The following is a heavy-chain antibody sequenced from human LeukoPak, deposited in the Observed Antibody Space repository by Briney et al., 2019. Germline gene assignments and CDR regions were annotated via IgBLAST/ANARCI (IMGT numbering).Heavy chain of an antibody. CDR3: ARELSSSWYSYYYYGMDV. D-gene: IGHD6-13*01. CDR1: GGSISSYY. J-gene: IGHJ6*02. Sequence: SETLSLTCTVSGGSISSYYWSWIRQPAGKRLEWIGRIYTSGSTNYNPSLKSRVTMSVDTSKNQFSLKLSSVTAADTAVYYCARELSSSWYSYYYYGMDVWGQGTTVTVSS. V-gene: IGHV4-4*07. CDR2: IYTSGST.